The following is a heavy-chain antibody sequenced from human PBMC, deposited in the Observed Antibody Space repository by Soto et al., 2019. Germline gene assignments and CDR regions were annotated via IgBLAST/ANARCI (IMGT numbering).Heavy chain of an antibody. CDR2: INPNSGGT. CDR3: ARDPDYGDYFDY. D-gene: IGHD4-17*01. J-gene: IGHJ4*02. V-gene: IGHV1-2*02. CDR1: GYTFTGYY. Sequence: ASVNVSCKASGYTFTGYYMHCVRQAPGQGLEWMGWINPNSGGTNYAQKFQGRVTMTRDTSISTAYMELSRLRSDDTAVYYCARDPDYGDYFDYWGQGTLVTVSS.